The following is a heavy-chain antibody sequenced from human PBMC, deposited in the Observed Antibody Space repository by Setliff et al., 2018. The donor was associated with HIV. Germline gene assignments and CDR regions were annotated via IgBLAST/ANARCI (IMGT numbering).Heavy chain of an antibody. CDR2: IYHTGST. CDR3: ARSKTFYDFWGGYYTHGAFKI. CDR1: GGSISTINW. J-gene: IGHJ3*02. Sequence: SETLSLTCAVSGGSISTINWWNWVRQPPGKGLEWIGEIYHTGSTHYNPSLKSRLTISVDKSKNQFSLNLTSVTASDAAVYYCARSKTFYDFWGGYYTHGAFKIWGLGTMVTVSS. V-gene: IGHV4-4*02. D-gene: IGHD3-3*01.